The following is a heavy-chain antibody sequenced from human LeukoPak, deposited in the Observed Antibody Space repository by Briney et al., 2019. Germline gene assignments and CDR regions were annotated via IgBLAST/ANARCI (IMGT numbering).Heavy chain of an antibody. D-gene: IGHD1-26*01. J-gene: IGHJ4*02. CDR3: ARELHSGSYYFDY. V-gene: IGHV4-59*12. CDR2: IYYTGST. CDR1: GGSISNYY. Sequence: SETLSLTCTVSGGSISNYYWNWIRQPPGKGLEFIGYIYYTGSTYYNPSLKSRVTTSVDTSKNRFSLKLTSVTAADTAVYYCARELHSGSYYFDYWGQGTLVTVSS.